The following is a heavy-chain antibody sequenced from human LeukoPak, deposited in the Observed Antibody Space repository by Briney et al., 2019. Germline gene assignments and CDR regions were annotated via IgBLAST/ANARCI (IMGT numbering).Heavy chain of an antibody. CDR2: IIPIFGTA. J-gene: IGHJ6*03. CDR3: ASVASSSYYYYYYMDV. V-gene: IGHV1-69*13. CDR1: GGTFSSYA. D-gene: IGHD6-6*01. Sequence: SVKVSCKASGGTFSSYAISWVRQAPGQGLEWMGGIIPIFGTANYAQKFQGRVTITADESTSTAYMELSSLRSEDTAVYYCASVASSSYYYYYYMDVWGKGTMVTVSS.